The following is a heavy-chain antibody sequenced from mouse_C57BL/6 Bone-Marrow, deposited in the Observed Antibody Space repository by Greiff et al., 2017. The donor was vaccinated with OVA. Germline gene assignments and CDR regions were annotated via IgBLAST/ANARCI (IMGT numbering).Heavy chain of an antibody. D-gene: IGHD1-1*01. Sequence: EVQLQQSGPVLVKPGASVKMSCKASGYTFTDYYMNWVKQSHGKSLEWIGVINPYNGGTSYNQKFKGKATLTVDKSSSTAYMELNSLTSEDSAVYYCARLLRSYYFDYWGQGTTLTVSS. CDR2: INPYNGGT. CDR3: ARLLRSYYFDY. CDR1: GYTFTDYY. V-gene: IGHV1-19*01. J-gene: IGHJ2*01.